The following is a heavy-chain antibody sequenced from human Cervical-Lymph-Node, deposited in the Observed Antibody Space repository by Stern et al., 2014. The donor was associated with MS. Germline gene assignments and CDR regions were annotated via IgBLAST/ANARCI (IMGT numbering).Heavy chain of an antibody. CDR3: ARHQTDYKGRDYYYYGMDV. J-gene: IGHJ6*02. D-gene: IGHD4-11*01. V-gene: IGHV5-51*01. Sequence: VQLVQSGAEVKKPGESLKISCKGSGYSFTSHWIAWVRQMPGKGLEWMGMIYPGDSDTRYSPSFQGQVTISADKSISTAYLQWSSLKASDIAMYYCARHQTDYKGRDYYYYGMDVWGQGTTVTVSS. CDR2: IYPGDSDT. CDR1: GYSFTSHW.